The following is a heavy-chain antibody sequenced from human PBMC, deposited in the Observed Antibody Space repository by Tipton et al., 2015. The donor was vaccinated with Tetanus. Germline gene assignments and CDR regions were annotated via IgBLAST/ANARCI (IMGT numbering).Heavy chain of an antibody. Sequence: QLVQSGAEVKKPGASVKVSCKASGYTFTSYDINWVRQATGQGLEWMGWMNPNSGNTGYAQKFQGRVTMTRNTSISTAYMELSSLRSEDTAVYYCARYLTDYRSNYDFWSGYYRVGADGMDVWGQGTKVTVSS. J-gene: IGHJ6*02. CDR3: ARYLTDYRSNYDFWSGYYRVGADGMDV. V-gene: IGHV1-8*01. D-gene: IGHD3-3*01. CDR2: MNPNSGNT. CDR1: GYTFTSYD.